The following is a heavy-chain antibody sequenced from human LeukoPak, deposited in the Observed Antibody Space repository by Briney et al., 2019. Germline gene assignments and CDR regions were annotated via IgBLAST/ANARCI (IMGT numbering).Heavy chain of an antibody. Sequence: SETLSLTCTVSGGSISSYYWSWIRQPPGKGLEWIGYIYYSGSTNYNPSLKSRVTMSVDTSKNQFSLKLSSVTAADTAAYYCARAREEQLDFDYWGQGTLVTVSS. D-gene: IGHD6-13*01. V-gene: IGHV4-59*01. CDR2: IYYSGST. CDR1: GGSISSYY. CDR3: ARAREEQLDFDY. J-gene: IGHJ4*02.